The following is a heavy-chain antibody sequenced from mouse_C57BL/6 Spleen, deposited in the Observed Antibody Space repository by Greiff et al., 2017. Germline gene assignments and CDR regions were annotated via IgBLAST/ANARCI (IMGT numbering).Heavy chain of an antibody. CDR3: TTGGITTYFDY. V-gene: IGHV14-4*01. J-gene: IGHJ2*01. D-gene: IGHD2-4*01. CDR1: GFNIKDDY. Sequence: VQLQQSGAELVRPGASVKLSCTASGFNIKDDYMHWVKQRPEQGLEWIGWIDPENGDTEYASKFQGKATITADTSSNTAYLQLSSLTSEDTAVYYWTTGGITTYFDYWGQGTTLTVSS. CDR2: IDPENGDT.